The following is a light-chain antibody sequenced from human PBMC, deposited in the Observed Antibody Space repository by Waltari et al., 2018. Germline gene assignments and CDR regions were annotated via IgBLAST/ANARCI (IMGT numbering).Light chain of an antibody. CDR1: QGISSY. Sequence: QLTQSPSSLSASVADRVTITCRASQGISSYLAWYHQKPGKAPKLLIYAASTLQSGVPSRFSGSGSGTDFTLTISSLQPEDFATYYCQQLNSYPLTFGGGTKVEIK. J-gene: IGKJ4*01. CDR3: QQLNSYPLT. V-gene: IGKV1-9*01. CDR2: AAS.